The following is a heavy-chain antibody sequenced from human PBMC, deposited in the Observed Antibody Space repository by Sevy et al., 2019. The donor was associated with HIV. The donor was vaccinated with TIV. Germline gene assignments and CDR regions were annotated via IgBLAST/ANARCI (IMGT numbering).Heavy chain of an antibody. D-gene: IGHD2-2*01. CDR3: ARVGQLLFGIYGMDV. CDR2: MNPNSGNT. Sequence: ASVKVSCKASGYTFTSYDINWVRQATGQGLEWMGWMNPNSGNTGYAQKFQGRVTMTRNTSISTAYMELSSLRSEDTAVYYCARVGQLLFGIYGMDVWGQGTTVTVSS. V-gene: IGHV1-8*01. J-gene: IGHJ6*02. CDR1: GYTFTSYD.